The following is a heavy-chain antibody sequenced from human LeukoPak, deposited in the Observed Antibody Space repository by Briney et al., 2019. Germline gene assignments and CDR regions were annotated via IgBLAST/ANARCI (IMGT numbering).Heavy chain of an antibody. D-gene: IGHD1-26*01. Sequence: SETLSLTCTVSGGSISSYYWSWIRQPPGKGLEWIGYIYYSGSTNYNPSLKSRVTISVDTSKNQFSLKLSSVTGADTAVDYCAREPPGGSYYDYWGQGTLVTVSS. J-gene: IGHJ4*02. CDR1: GGSISSYY. V-gene: IGHV4-59*12. CDR2: IYYSGST. CDR3: AREPPGGSYYDY.